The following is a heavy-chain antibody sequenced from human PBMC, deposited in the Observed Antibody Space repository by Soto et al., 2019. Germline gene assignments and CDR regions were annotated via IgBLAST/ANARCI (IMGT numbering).Heavy chain of an antibody. Sequence: QVQLQESGPGLVKPSQTLSLTCTVSGGSISSGGYYWSWIRQHPGKGLEWIGYIYYIGSTYYNPSLQVRVAISVDTSKSQFSLKLSSVTAADTAVYYCARFYMVRGVMGAFDIWGQGTMVTVSS. J-gene: IGHJ3*02. CDR2: IYYIGST. V-gene: IGHV4-31*03. CDR3: ARFYMVRGVMGAFDI. D-gene: IGHD3-10*01. CDR1: GGSISSGGYY.